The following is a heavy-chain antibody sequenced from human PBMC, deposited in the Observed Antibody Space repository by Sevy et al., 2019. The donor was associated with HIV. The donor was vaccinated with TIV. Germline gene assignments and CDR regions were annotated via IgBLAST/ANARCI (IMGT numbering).Heavy chain of an antibody. CDR2: ISGSGGST. CDR1: GFTFSSYA. Sequence: GGSLRLSCAASGFTFSSYAMSWVRQAPGKGLEWVSAISGSGGSTYYADSVKGRFTISRDNSKNTLYLQMNSLRAEETAVYYCAKSPVVDIVVVPAAHKNYYYYYMDVWGKGTTVTVSS. CDR3: AKSPVVDIVVVPAAHKNYYYYYMDV. V-gene: IGHV3-23*01. D-gene: IGHD2-2*01. J-gene: IGHJ6*03.